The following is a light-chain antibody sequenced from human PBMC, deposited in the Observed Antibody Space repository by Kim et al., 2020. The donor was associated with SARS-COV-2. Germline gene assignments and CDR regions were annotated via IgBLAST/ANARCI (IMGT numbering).Light chain of an antibody. Sequence: LSPGERATLSCRASHTVSRTYLAWYQQKPGQAPRLLIYGASTRATGIPDRFSGSGSGTEFTLTISRLEPEDFAVYYCQEYGDSQYTFGQGTKLEIK. CDR2: GAS. CDR1: HTVSRTY. CDR3: QEYGDSQYT. J-gene: IGKJ2*01. V-gene: IGKV3-20*01.